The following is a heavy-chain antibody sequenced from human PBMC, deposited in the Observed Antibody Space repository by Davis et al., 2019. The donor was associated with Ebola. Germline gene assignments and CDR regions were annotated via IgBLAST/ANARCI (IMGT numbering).Heavy chain of an antibody. CDR3: ARDPTNYGSEDYFARNHFDL. CDR2: ISYDGSNK. CDR1: GFTFSSSA. D-gene: IGHD3-10*01. V-gene: IGHV3-30-3*01. J-gene: IGHJ5*02. Sequence: GESLKISCAASGFTFSSSAMHWVRQAPGKGLEWVAFISYDGSNKYYADSVKGRFTISSDNSKNTLYLQMDGLRPEDTAVYYCARDPTNYGSEDYFARNHFDLWGQGTLVTVSS.